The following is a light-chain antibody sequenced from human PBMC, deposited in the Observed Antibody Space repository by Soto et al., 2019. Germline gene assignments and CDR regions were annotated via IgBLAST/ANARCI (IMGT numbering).Light chain of an antibody. CDR2: EGS. CDR1: SSDVGSYNL. V-gene: IGLV2-23*01. Sequence: QSALTQPASVSGSPGQSITISCTGTSSDVGSYNLVSWYQQHPGKAPKLMIYEGSKPPSGVSNRFSGSNSGNTASLTISGLHAEDEADYYCCSYAGSSPWVFGGGTKLTVL. CDR3: CSYAGSSPWV. J-gene: IGLJ3*02.